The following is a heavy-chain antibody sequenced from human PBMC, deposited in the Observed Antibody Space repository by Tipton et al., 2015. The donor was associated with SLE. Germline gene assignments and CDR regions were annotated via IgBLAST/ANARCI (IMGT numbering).Heavy chain of an antibody. V-gene: IGHV4-59*01. CDR3: TRTSTKEVI. D-gene: IGHD2-8*01. Sequence: TLSLTCTVSGGSISSDYWSWIRQPPGKGLEWIGDIYYSGSTNYNPSLKSRVAISVDTSKNQFSLNLSSVTAADSAVYYCTRTSTKEVIWGQGTLVTVSS. CDR1: GGSISSDY. J-gene: IGHJ4*02. CDR2: IYYSGST.